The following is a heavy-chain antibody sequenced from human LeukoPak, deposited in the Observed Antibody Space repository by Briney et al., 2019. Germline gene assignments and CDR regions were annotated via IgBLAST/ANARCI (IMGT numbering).Heavy chain of an antibody. CDR3: ARASTFYYDSSGYIDY. CDR1: GGSFSGYY. CDR2: INHSGST. J-gene: IGHJ4*02. D-gene: IGHD3-22*01. Sequence: SETLSLTCAVYGGSFSGYYWSWIRQPPGKGLEWIGEINHSGSTNYNPSLKSRVTISVDTSKNQFSLKLSSVTAADTAVYYCARASTFYYDSSGYIDYWGQGTLVTVSS. V-gene: IGHV4-34*01.